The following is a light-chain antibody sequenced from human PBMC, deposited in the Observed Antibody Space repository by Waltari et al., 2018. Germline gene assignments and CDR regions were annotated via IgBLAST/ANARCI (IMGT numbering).Light chain of an antibody. CDR2: AAS. CDR1: KNIRHY. J-gene: IGKJ4*01. Sequence: DIQMTQSPSSLSASVGDRVTITCRARKNIRHYLNWYQQKPGKDPKLLIYAASSFQSVVPSRFIGSGSVTDFTLTISSLQPEDFATYYCQQSYSTPLSFGGGTKVEIK. CDR3: QQSYSTPLS. V-gene: IGKV1-39*01.